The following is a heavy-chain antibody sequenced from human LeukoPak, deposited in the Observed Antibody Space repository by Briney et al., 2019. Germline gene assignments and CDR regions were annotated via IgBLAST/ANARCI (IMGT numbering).Heavy chain of an antibody. CDR1: DGPISSYY. V-gene: IGHV4-59*01. J-gene: IGHJ4*02. D-gene: IGHD1-26*01. CDR3: ARLADSGSYGVSGHFDY. CDR2: IYYSGST. Sequence: SETLSLTCTVSDGPISSYYWSWIRQPPGKGLEWIGYIYYSGSTNYNPSLKSRVTISVDTSKNQFSLKLSSVTAADTAVYYCARLADSGSYGVSGHFDYWGQGTLVTVSS.